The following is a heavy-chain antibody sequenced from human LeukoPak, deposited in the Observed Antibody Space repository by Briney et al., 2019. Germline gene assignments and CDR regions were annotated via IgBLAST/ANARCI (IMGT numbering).Heavy chain of an antibody. J-gene: IGHJ6*02. CDR3: ARAGYSSSWFPNYYYYGMDV. Sequence: GGSLRLSCAASGFTFSSYSMNWVRQAPGKGLEWVSYISSSGSTIYYADSVKGRFTISRDNAKNSLYLQMNSLRAEDTPVYYCARAGYSSSWFPNYYYYGMDVWGQGTTVTVSS. V-gene: IGHV3-48*04. CDR2: ISSSGSTI. D-gene: IGHD6-13*01. CDR1: GFTFSSYS.